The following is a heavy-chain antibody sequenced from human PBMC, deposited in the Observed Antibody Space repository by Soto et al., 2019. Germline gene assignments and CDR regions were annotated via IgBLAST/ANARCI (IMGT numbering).Heavy chain of an antibody. V-gene: IGHV4-59*01. CDR3: ARFNCYVDL. CDR2: IYYRGST. Sequence: QVQLQESGPGLVKPSETLSLTCTVSGGSISSYYWSWIRQPPGKGLEWIGYIYYRGSTNYNPSLKSRVTISVDTPTTQFSLTLSSVTAADTAMYYCARFNCYVDLWGRGPLVTVSS. CDR1: GGSISSYY. J-gene: IGHJ2*01.